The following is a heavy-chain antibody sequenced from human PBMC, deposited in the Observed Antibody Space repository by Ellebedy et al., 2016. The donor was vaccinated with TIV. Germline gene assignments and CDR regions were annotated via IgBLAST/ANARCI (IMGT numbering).Heavy chain of an antibody. J-gene: IGHJ5*02. CDR1: GFTFSNYW. V-gene: IGHV3-74*01. D-gene: IGHD1-26*01. Sequence: GGSLRLSCVASGFTFSNYWMHWVRQAPGKGLVWVSRINSDGSATNHADSVKGRFTISRDNAKNTLYLQMNSLRDDDTAIYYCVRDPYSYGPWGQGTLVTVSS. CDR3: VRDPYSYGP. CDR2: INSDGSAT.